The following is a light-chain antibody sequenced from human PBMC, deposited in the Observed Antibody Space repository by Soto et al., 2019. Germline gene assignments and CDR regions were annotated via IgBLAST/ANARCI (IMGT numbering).Light chain of an antibody. CDR1: QSVSSN. J-gene: IGKJ1*01. CDR2: GAS. V-gene: IGKV3-20*01. CDR3: QQFGGSPTWT. Sequence: EIILTQSPATVALCRWERATLSCRASQSVSSNSAWYQQKHGQAPRLLIYGASTRATGIPARFSGSGSGTEFTLTISRLEPEDFAVYYCQQFGGSPTWTFGQGTKVDI.